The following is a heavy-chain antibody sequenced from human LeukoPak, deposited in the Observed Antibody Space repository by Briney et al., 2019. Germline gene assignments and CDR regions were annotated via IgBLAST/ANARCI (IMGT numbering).Heavy chain of an antibody. CDR2: INHSGST. D-gene: IGHD3-22*01. CDR3: ARGTEYYDSSGYYYVEYFQH. J-gene: IGHJ1*01. CDR1: GGSFSGYY. Sequence: SETLSLTCAVYGGSFSGYYWSWIRQPPGKGLEWIGEINHSGSTNYNPSLKSRVTISVDTSKNQFSLKLSSVTAADTAVYYCARGTEYYDSSGYYYVEYFQHWGQGTLVTVS. V-gene: IGHV4-34*01.